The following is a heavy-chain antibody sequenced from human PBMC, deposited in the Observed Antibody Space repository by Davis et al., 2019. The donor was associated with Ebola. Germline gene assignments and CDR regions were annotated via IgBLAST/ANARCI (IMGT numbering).Heavy chain of an antibody. J-gene: IGHJ1*01. CDR2: INPNGGGT. CDR1: GHTFAGYY. CDR3: ARGGLGSGLHILRYFRH. Sequence: AASVKVSCKSSGHTFAGYYMHWVRQAPGQGLEWVGRINPNGGGTKYAQKFQGRVTMTWDTSISTAYMEMRGLRSGDTAVYYCARGGLGSGLHILRYFRHWGQGTLVTVSS. V-gene: IGHV1-2*06. D-gene: IGHD6-25*01.